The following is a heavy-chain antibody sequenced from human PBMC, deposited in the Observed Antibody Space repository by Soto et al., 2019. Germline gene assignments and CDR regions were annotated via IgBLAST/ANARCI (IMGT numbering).Heavy chain of an antibody. J-gene: IGHJ6*02. CDR2: TYYRSKWYN. Sequence: SQTLSLTCAISGDSVSSNSASWNWIRQSPSRGLEWLGRTYYRSKWYNDYAVSVKSRITINPDTSKNQFSLQLNSVTPEDTAVYYCARSPVVVVTAILYYYGMDVWGQGTTVTVSS. V-gene: IGHV6-1*01. CDR1: GDSVSSNSAS. D-gene: IGHD2-21*02. CDR3: ARSPVVVVTAILYYYGMDV.